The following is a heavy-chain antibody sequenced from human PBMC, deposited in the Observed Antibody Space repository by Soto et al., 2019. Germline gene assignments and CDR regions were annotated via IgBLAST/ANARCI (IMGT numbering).Heavy chain of an antibody. CDR3: ARVHGMDV. Sequence: QVQLVQSGAEVKKPGASVKLSCKASGYTFTTYGICWVRQAPGQGLEWMGRISGDSGNTNYAQKLQGRVNMTTDTSTNTAYMELRSLRSDDTAVYSCARVHGMDVWGQGTTVSVSS. J-gene: IGHJ6*02. CDR2: ISGDSGNT. V-gene: IGHV1-18*01. CDR1: GYTFTTYG.